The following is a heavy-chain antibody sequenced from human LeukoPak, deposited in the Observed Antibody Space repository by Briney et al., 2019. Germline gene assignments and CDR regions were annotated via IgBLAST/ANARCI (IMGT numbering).Heavy chain of an antibody. CDR3: ARGLRLGELSVPYYFDY. J-gene: IGHJ4*02. D-gene: IGHD3-16*02. Sequence: SQTLSLTCAISGDSVSSNSAAWNWIRQSPSRGLEWLGRTYYRSKWYNDYAVSVKGRITINPDTSKNQFSLQLNSVTPEDTAVYYCARGLRLGELSVPYYFDYWGQGTLVTVSS. CDR1: GDSVSSNSAA. V-gene: IGHV6-1*01. CDR2: TYYRSKWYN.